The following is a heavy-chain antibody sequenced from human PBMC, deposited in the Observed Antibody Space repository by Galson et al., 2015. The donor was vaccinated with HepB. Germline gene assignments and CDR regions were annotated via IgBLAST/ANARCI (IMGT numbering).Heavy chain of an antibody. CDR1: GFTLTSYW. Sequence: SLRLSCAASGFTLTSYWMNWVRQAPGKGLEWAAIIKQDGSEKYYVDSVKGRFTISRNNAKNSVYLQMNSLRAEDTAVYFCARRRGRIFGVFADYGMDVWGPGATVSVSS. CDR2: IKQDGSEK. V-gene: IGHV3-7*01. J-gene: IGHJ6*02. D-gene: IGHD3-3*01. CDR3: ARRRGRIFGVFADYGMDV.